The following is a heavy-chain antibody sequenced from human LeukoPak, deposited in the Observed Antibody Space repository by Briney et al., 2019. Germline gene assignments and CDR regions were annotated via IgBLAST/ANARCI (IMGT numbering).Heavy chain of an antibody. J-gene: IGHJ4*02. D-gene: IGHD1-1*01. V-gene: IGHV4-39*01. CDR2: IYYSGST. Sequence: PSETLSLTCTVSGGSISSSSYYWGWIRQPPGKGLEWIGSIYYSGSTYYNPSLKSRVTISVDTSKNQFSLKLSSVTAADTAVHYCASLTNWNFFFDYWGQGTLVTVSS. CDR3: ASLTNWNFFFDY. CDR1: GGSISSSSYY.